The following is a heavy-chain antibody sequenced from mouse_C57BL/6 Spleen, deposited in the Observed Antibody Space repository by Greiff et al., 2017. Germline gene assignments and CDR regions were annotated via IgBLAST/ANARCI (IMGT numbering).Heavy chain of an antibody. Sequence: VQLQQPGAELVKPGASVTLSCKASGYTFTSYWMPWVKQRPGQGLEWIGMIHPNSGSTNYNEKFTSKATLTVDKSSSTTYMQLSSLTSEDSAVYYCARLGDGGYWGQGTTRTVAS. CDR1: GYTFTSYW. V-gene: IGHV1-64*01. D-gene: IGHD3-3*01. J-gene: IGHJ2*01. CDR2: IHPNSGST. CDR3: ARLGDGGY.